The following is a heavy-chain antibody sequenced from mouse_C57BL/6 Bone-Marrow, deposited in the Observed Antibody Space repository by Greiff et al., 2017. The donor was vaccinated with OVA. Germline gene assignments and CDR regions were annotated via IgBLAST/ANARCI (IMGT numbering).Heavy chain of an antibody. D-gene: IGHD4-1*01. Sequence: VQLQQSGAELVRPGTSVKMSCKASGYTFTNYWIGWAKQRPGHGLEWIGDIYPGGGYTNYNEQFKGKATLTADKSSSTAYMQFSSLTTEDSAIFYCGSSTWDAYFAYWGQGTTLTVSS. CDR2: IYPGGGYT. V-gene: IGHV1-63*01. CDR1: GYTFTNYW. CDR3: GSSTWDAYFAY. J-gene: IGHJ2*01.